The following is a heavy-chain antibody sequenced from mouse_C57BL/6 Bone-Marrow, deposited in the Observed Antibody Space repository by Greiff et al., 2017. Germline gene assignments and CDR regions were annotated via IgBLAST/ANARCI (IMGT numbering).Heavy chain of an antibody. D-gene: IGHD1-1*01. V-gene: IGHV1-55*01. Sequence: QVQLQQPGAELVKPGASVKMSCKASGYTFTSYWITWVKQRPGQGLEWIGDIYPGSGSTNYNEKFKSKATLTVDTSSSTAYMQLSRLTSEDSAVYYGYYYGSSYWYVDFWGTGTTVTVSS. J-gene: IGHJ1*03. CDR1: GYTFTSYW. CDR3: YYYGSSYWYVDF. CDR2: IYPGSGST.